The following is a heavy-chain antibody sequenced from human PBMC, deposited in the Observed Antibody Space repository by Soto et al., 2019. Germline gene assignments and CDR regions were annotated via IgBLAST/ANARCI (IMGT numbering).Heavy chain of an antibody. Sequence: QVQLVQSGAEVKKPGASVKVSCETSGYTFTNYDVNWVRQATGQGLEWLGWLNPTSGGVGYAPKCQGRVPMTRNTATGTAYVALSSPTSEDTAVYYCGRGGFLGFCSGGTSYPNYRHYYMDVWGTGTAVTVSS. CDR1: GYTFTNYD. CDR2: LNPTSGGV. D-gene: IGHD2-15*01. CDR3: GRGGFLGFCSGGTSYPNYRHYYMDV. J-gene: IGHJ6*03. V-gene: IGHV1-8*01.